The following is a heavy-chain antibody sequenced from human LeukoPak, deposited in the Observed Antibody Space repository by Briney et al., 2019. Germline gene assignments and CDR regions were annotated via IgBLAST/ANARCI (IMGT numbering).Heavy chain of an antibody. V-gene: IGHV3-48*01. Sequence: GGSLRLSCAASGFTFSSYSMNWVRQAPGKGLEWVSYISSSSSTIYYADSVKGRFTISRDNAKNSLYLQMNSLRAEDTAVYYCAKDHSSGIGVYLHDYWGQGTLVTVSS. J-gene: IGHJ4*02. CDR1: GFTFSSYS. D-gene: IGHD6-19*01. CDR3: AKDHSSGIGVYLHDY. CDR2: ISSSSSTI.